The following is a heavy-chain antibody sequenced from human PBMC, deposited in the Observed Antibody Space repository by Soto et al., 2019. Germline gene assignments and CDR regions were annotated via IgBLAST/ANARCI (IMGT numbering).Heavy chain of an antibody. V-gene: IGHV4-39*01. CDR2: IYYSGST. CDR3: ASRGGSSPFDY. J-gene: IGHJ4*02. CDR1: GGSISSSSYY. D-gene: IGHD1-26*01. Sequence: QLQLQESGPGLVKPSETLSLTCTVSGGSISSSSYYWGWIRQSPGKGLEWIGNIYYSGSTYYNPSLKSRVTIPVDTSKNQFSLKLSSVTAADTAVYYCASRGGSSPFDYWGQGTLVTVSS.